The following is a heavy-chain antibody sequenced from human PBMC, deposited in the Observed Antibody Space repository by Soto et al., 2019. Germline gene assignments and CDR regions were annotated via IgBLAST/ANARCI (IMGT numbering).Heavy chain of an antibody. CDR3: ARAPPDYGDYFIDY. J-gene: IGHJ4*02. Sequence: QVQLVQSGAEVKKPGASVKVSCKASGYTFTGYYMHWVRQAPGQGLEWMGWINPNSGGTNYAQKFQGWVTMTRDPSISTAYMELRRLRSDDTAVYYCARAPPDYGDYFIDYWGQGTLVTVSS. D-gene: IGHD4-17*01. V-gene: IGHV1-2*04. CDR2: INPNSGGT. CDR1: GYTFTGYY.